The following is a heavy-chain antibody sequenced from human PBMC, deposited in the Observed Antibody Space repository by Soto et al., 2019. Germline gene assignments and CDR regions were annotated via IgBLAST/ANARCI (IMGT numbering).Heavy chain of an antibody. CDR3: ARVESNFASSEL. D-gene: IGHD6-19*01. J-gene: IGHJ4*02. V-gene: IGHV1-18*01. CDR2: VSGYSGNT. Sequence: QAQLMQSGPEVKKPGASVRVSCKTSGYTFDNYGIAWVRQAPGQGLEWMGWVSGYSGNTNYAQRVQGRVAMTTDTSTGTAYMELKNLTSDDTAVYYCARVESNFASSELWGQGTLVAVSS. CDR1: GYTFDNYG.